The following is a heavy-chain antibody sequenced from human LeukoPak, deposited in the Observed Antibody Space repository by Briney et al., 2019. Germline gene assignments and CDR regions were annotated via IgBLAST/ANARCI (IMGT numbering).Heavy chain of an antibody. D-gene: IGHD3-3*01. Sequence: GESLKISCKAYGYTFTNYWIGWVRQMPGKGLEWMGTINPSDSDTRYSPSFQGQVIISVDKSINTAYLQWSSLRASDTAMYYCANTRTGDFNSWGQRTLVTVSS. J-gene: IGHJ4*02. CDR3: ANTRTGDFNS. CDR1: GYTFTNYW. CDR2: INPSDSDT. V-gene: IGHV5-51*01.